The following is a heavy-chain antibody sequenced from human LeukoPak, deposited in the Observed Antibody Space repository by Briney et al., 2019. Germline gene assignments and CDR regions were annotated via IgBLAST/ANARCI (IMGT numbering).Heavy chain of an antibody. J-gene: IGHJ4*02. CDR1: GGSISSYY. V-gene: IGHV4-4*09. CDR2: IYTSGST. D-gene: IGHD6-6*01. Sequence: SETLSLTCTVSGGSISSYYWSWIRQPPGKGLEWIGYIYTSGSTNYNPSLKSRVTISVDTSKNQFSLKLSSVTAADTAVYYCARNMQLANGIDYWSQGTLVTVSS. CDR3: ARNMQLANGIDY.